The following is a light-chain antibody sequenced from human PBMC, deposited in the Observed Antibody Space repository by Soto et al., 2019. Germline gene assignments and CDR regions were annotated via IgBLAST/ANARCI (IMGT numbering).Light chain of an antibody. CDR2: WAS. CDR1: QSVLYSSNNRDY. Sequence: DIVMTQSPDSLAVSLGERATINCKSSQSVLYSSNNRDYLAWYQQKPGQPPKLLIYWASTRESGVPDRFSGSGSGTDFTLTINSLQAEDVAVYHCQQYFSTPHTFGQGTKLEIK. J-gene: IGKJ2*01. V-gene: IGKV4-1*01. CDR3: QQYFSTPHT.